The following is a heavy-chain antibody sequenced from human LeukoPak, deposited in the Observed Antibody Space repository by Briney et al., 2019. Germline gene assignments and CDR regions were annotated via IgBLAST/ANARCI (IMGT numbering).Heavy chain of an antibody. CDR1: GFTFSSYS. Sequence: GGSLRLSCAASGFTFSSYSMNWVRQAPGKGLEWVSSIGPTGSDRYHADSIKGRFTISRDNANNFLYLQMNSLRAEDTDVYYCATETNGRHYDYWGQGTLLTVSS. V-gene: IGHV3-21*06. D-gene: IGHD1-14*01. CDR3: ATETNGRHYDY. J-gene: IGHJ4*02. CDR2: IGPTGSDR.